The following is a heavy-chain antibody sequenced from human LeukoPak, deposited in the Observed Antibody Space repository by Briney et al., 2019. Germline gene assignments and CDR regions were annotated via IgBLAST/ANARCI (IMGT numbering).Heavy chain of an antibody. D-gene: IGHD2-2*01. Sequence: PSETLSLTCAVYGGSFSGYYWSWIRQPPGKGLEWIGYIYYSGSTNYNPSLKSRVTISVDTSKNQFSLKLSSVTAADTAVYYCARENPGYCSSTSCYGTDVWGQGTTVTVSS. CDR2: IYYSGST. CDR3: ARENPGYCSSTSCYGTDV. V-gene: IGHV4-59*01. CDR1: GGSFSGYY. J-gene: IGHJ6*02.